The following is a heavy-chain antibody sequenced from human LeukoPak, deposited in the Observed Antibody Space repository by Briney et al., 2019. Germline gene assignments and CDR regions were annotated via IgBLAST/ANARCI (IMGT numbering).Heavy chain of an antibody. CDR3: ARGRVNWFDP. D-gene: IGHD3-3*01. J-gene: IGHJ5*02. V-gene: IGHV4-59*12. CDR1: GGSISSYY. CDR2: IYYSGST. Sequence: SETLSLTCTVSGGSISSYYWSWIRQPPGKGLEWIGYIYYSGSTYYSPSLKSRVTISADTSKNQFSLKLSSVTAADTAVYYCARGRVNWFDPWGQGTLVTVSS.